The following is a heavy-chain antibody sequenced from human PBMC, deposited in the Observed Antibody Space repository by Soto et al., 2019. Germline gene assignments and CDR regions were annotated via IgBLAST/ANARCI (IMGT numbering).Heavy chain of an antibody. D-gene: IGHD3-10*01. CDR3: VTTLGGSGSYRKFDP. CDR1: GGSISSSNW. Sequence: QVQLQESGPGLVKPSGTLSLTCAVSGGSISSSNWWSWVRQPPGKGLEWIGEIYHSGSTNYNPSLKSRVTISVDKSKNQFSLKLSSVTAADTAVYYCVTTLGGSGSYRKFDPWGQGTLVTVSS. J-gene: IGHJ5*02. CDR2: IYHSGST. V-gene: IGHV4-4*02.